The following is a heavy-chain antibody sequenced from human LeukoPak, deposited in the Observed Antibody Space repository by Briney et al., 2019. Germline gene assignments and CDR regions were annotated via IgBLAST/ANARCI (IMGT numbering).Heavy chain of an antibody. D-gene: IGHD3-10*01. CDR3: ARGGKVMITEVRGALVSRDGFDI. V-gene: IGHV1-2*02. J-gene: IGHJ3*02. CDR1: GYTFTGYY. Sequence: ASVKVSCKASGYTFTGYYMNWARQAPGQGLEWMGWINPNSGGTKYAQKIQGRVTMTRDTSISTAYMELSRLRSDDTAVYYCARGGKVMITEVRGALVSRDGFDIWGQGTMVTVSS. CDR2: INPNSGGT.